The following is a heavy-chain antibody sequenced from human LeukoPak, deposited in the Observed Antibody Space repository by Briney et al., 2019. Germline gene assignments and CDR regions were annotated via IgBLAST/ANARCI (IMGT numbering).Heavy chain of an antibody. V-gene: IGHV3-23*01. CDR3: AKGTGVDP. D-gene: IGHD1-14*01. CDR1: GLTFSDYW. Sequence: GGSLRLSCAVTGLTFSDYWMTWVRQAPGKGLEWVSYISSSGSTIYYADSVKGRFTISRDNSKNTLYLQMHSLRAEDTAVYYCAKGTGVDPWGQGTLVTVPS. J-gene: IGHJ5*02. CDR2: ISSSGSTI.